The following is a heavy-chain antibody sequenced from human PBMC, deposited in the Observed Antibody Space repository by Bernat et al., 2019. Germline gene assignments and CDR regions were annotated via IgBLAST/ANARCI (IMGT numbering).Heavy chain of an antibody. D-gene: IGHD5-12*01. CDR3: ARDPGYSGYYMDV. Sequence: EVQLVESGGGLVQPGGSRRLSFVPSDFPFSTYWMSWVRQAQGRGREGVANKKPDGSEKYYVDSVKGRFTISRDNAKNSLYLQMNSLRAEDTAVYYCARDPGYSGYYMDVWGKGTTVTVSS. V-gene: IGHV3-7*01. J-gene: IGHJ6*03. CDR2: KKPDGSEK. CDR1: DFPFSTYW.